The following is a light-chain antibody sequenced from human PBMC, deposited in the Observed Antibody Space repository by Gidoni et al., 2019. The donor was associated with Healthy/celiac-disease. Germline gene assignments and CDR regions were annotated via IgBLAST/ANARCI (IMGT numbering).Light chain of an antibody. CDR1: QSVLYSSNNKNY. Sequence: DIVMTQSPDSLAVSLGERATINCKSSQSVLYSSNNKNYLAWYQQKPGQPPKLLIYWASTRESGVPARFSGSGSGTDFTLTISSLQAEDVAVYYCQQYYSTPQTFGQXTKVEIK. J-gene: IGKJ1*01. V-gene: IGKV4-1*01. CDR2: WAS. CDR3: QQYYSTPQT.